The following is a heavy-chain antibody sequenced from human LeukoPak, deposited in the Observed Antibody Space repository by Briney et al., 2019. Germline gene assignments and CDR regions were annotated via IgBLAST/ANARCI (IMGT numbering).Heavy chain of an antibody. D-gene: IGHD3-10*01. V-gene: IGHV1-18*01. CDR2: ISAYNGNT. CDR3: ARDWYVVVRGVIPHYYYYGMDV. Sequence: ASVKVSCKASGYTFTSYGISWVRQAPGQGLEWMGWISAYNGNTNYAQKLQGRVTMTTDTSTSTAYMELRSLRSDDTAVYYCARDWYVVVRGVIPHYYYYGMDVWGQGTTVTVSS. J-gene: IGHJ6*02. CDR1: GYTFTSYG.